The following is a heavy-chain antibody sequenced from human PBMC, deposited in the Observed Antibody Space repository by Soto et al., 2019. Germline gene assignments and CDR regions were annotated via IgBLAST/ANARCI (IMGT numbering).Heavy chain of an antibody. J-gene: IGHJ6*02. CDR2: IDFSGTT. Sequence: SSETLSLTCTVSGGSISSYHWTWMRQSPGKGLEWVGYIDFSGTTHFNPSLKGRVAMSVDMSKIQFSLKVTAVTAADTAVYYCVRGYGDSYYSYGLDVWGQGTTVTVSS. V-gene: IGHV4-59*01. CDR3: VRGYGDSYYSYGLDV. CDR1: GGSISSYH. D-gene: IGHD4-17*01.